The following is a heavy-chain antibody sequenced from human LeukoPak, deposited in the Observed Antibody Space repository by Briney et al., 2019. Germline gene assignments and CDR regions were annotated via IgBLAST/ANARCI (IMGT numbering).Heavy chain of an antibody. CDR2: MNPNSGNT. CDR1: GYTFTSYD. J-gene: IGHJ4*02. CDR3: ARGREVAGTVSY. Sequence: GASVKVSCKASGYTFTSYDINWVRQATGQGLEWMGWMNPNSGNTGYAQKFQGRVTMTRDTSISTAYMELSRLRSDDTAVYYCARGREVAGTVSYWGQGTLVTVSS. D-gene: IGHD6-19*01. V-gene: IGHV1-8*02.